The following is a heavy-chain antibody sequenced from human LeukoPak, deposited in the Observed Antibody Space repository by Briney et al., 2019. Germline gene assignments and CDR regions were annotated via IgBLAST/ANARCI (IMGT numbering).Heavy chain of an antibody. CDR2: ISYDGSNK. Sequence: GGSLRLSCAASGFTFNSYAMHWVRQAPGKGLEWVAVISYDGSNKYYADSVKGRFTISRDNSKNTLYLQMNSLRAEDTAVYYCARGGRWIQLWLDYWGQGTLVTVSS. J-gene: IGHJ4*02. V-gene: IGHV3-30-3*01. CDR1: GFTFNSYA. D-gene: IGHD5-18*01. CDR3: ARGGRWIQLWLDY.